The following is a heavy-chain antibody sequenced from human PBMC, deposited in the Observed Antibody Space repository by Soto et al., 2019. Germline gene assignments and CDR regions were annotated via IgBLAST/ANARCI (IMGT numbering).Heavy chain of an antibody. J-gene: IGHJ6*02. CDR3: ARDCYDFWSGYPRYYFYYGMDV. V-gene: IGHV1-18*01. D-gene: IGHD3-3*01. Sequence: ASVKVSCKASGYTFTSYGISWVRQAPGQGLEWMGWISAYNGNTNYAQKLQGRVTMTTDTSTSTAYMELRSLRSDDTAVYYCARDCYDFWSGYPRYYFYYGMDVWGQGTTVTVSS. CDR2: ISAYNGNT. CDR1: GYTFTSYG.